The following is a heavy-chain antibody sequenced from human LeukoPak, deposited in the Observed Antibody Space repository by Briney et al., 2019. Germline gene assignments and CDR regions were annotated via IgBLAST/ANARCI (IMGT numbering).Heavy chain of an antibody. CDR3: TTDRRQEMATISLGY. V-gene: IGHV3-15*01. J-gene: IGHJ4*02. CDR1: GFTFSNAW. CDR2: IKSKTDGGTT. Sequence: GGSLRLSCAASGFTFSNAWMSWVRQAPGKGLEWVGRIKSKTDGGTTDYAAPVKGRFTISRDDSKNTLYLQMNSLKTEDTAVYYCTTDRRQEMATISLGYWGQGTLVTVSS. D-gene: IGHD5-24*01.